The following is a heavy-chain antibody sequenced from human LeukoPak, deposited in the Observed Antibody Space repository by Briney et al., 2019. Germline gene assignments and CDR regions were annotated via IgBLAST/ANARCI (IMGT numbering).Heavy chain of an antibody. D-gene: IGHD3-22*01. J-gene: IGHJ2*01. CDR3: AAGYYYDSSGPFDL. CDR2: FDPEDGET. V-gene: IGHV1-24*01. Sequence: ASEKVSCKVSGYTLTELSMHWVRQAPGKGLEWMGGFDPEDGETMYAQKFQGRVTMIEETSTDTAYTELSSLRSEDTAVYYCAAGYYYDSSGPFDLWGRGALVTVSS. CDR1: GYTLTELS.